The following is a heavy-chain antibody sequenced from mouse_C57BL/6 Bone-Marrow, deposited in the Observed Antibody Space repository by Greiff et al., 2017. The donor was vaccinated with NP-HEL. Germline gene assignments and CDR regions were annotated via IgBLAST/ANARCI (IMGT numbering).Heavy chain of an antibody. CDR1: GFTFSDYG. CDR3: ARRYRGLYYYAMDY. CDR2: ISSGSSTI. J-gene: IGHJ4*01. V-gene: IGHV5-17*01. D-gene: IGHD2-12*01. Sequence: EVHLVESGGGLVKPGGSLKLSCAASGFTFSDYGMHWVRQAPEKGLEWVAYISSGSSTIYYADTVKGRFTISRYNAKNTLFLQMTSLRSENTAMYYCARRYRGLYYYAMDYWGQGTSVTVSS.